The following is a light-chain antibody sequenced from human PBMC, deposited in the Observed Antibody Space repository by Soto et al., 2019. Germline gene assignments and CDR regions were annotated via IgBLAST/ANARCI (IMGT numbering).Light chain of an antibody. CDR1: QSVSTY. V-gene: IGKV3-11*01. CDR3: QLISNFLFT. CDR2: DAS. Sequence: EIVLTQSPATLSLSPGESATLSCRASQSVSTYLAWYQQKPGQAPRLLIYDASSRATGTPARFSGSGSGTDFTLTISSLEPEDLAVYYCQLISNFLFTFGPGPKVDI. J-gene: IGKJ3*01.